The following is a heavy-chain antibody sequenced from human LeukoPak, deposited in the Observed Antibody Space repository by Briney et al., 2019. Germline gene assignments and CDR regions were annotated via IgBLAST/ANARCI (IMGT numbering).Heavy chain of an antibody. V-gene: IGHV3-69-1*01. CDR3: ARVGYSSGWYFDY. CDR1: GFPFSSYA. Sequence: GGSLRLSCEASGFPFSSYAMTWVRQAPGKGLEWVSSIGSDGKTHYSESVKGRFVISRDNAQKSLYLQMNSLRAEDTAVYYCARVGYSSGWYFDYWGQGTLVTVSS. J-gene: IGHJ4*02. D-gene: IGHD6-19*01. CDR2: IGSDGKT.